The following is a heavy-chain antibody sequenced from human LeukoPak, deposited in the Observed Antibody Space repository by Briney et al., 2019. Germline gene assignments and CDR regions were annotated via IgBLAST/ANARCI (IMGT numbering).Heavy chain of an antibody. CDR2: INTANDNT. D-gene: IGHD5-18*01. J-gene: IGHJ4*02. CDR3: ARAATWIPYFDF. Sequence: ASVKVSCKASGYTFSTYAMHWVRQATGQRLEWMGWINTANDNTEYSQDFQGRATITRDTSASTAYMELSSLRSEDMAVYYCARAATWIPYFDFWGQGTLVTVSS. V-gene: IGHV1-3*03. CDR1: GYTFSTYA.